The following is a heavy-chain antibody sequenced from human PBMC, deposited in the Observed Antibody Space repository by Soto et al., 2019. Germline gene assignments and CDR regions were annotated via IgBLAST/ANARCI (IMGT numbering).Heavy chain of an antibody. D-gene: IGHD2-2*01. CDR1: GGSFSGYY. V-gene: IGHV4-34*01. CDR3: ARPKRYCSSTSCYGDSYYYYYYMDV. CDR2: INHSGST. Sequence: PSETLSLTCAVYGGSFSGYYWSRIRQPPVKELEWFGEINHSGSTNYNPSLKSRVTISVDTSKNQFSLKLSSVTAADTAVYYCARPKRYCSSTSCYGDSYYYYYYMDVWGKGTTVT. J-gene: IGHJ6*03.